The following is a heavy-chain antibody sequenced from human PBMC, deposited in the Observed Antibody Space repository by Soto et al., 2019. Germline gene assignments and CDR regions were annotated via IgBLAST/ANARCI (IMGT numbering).Heavy chain of an antibody. V-gene: IGHV4-34*01. D-gene: IGHD3-3*01. CDR1: GGSFSGYY. CDR2: INHSGST. CDR3: ARGSSTIFGVVIMGRSRTKFDP. J-gene: IGHJ5*02. Sequence: SETLSVTCAVYGGSFSGYYWSWIRQPPGKGLEWIGEINHSGSTNYNPSLKSRVTISVDTSKDQFSLKLSSVTAADTAVYYCARGSSTIFGVVIMGRSRTKFDPWGQGTLVTVSS.